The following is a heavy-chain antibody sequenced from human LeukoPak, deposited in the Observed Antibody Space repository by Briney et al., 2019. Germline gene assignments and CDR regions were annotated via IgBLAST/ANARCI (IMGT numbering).Heavy chain of an antibody. Sequence: PGGSLRLSCAASGFTFSSYEMNWVRQAPGKGLEWVSYISSSGSTIYYADSVKGRFTISRDNAKNSLYLQMNSLRAEDTAVYYCAKGAPLWFGELLFSWFDPWGQGTLVTVSS. J-gene: IGHJ5*02. V-gene: IGHV3-48*03. CDR3: AKGAPLWFGELLFSWFDP. CDR1: GFTFSSYE. D-gene: IGHD3-10*01. CDR2: ISSSGSTI.